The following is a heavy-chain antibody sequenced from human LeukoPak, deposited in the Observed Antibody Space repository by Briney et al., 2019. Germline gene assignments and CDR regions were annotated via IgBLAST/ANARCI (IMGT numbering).Heavy chain of an antibody. Sequence: SETLSLTCDVSGVSINTCCYYWTWIRQPPGKGLEWIGYKYYSGSTRYNSSLRSRLTISLDSSKNQFSLRLTSVTAADTAVYYCARGRSYGFDFDSWGPGTLVIVSS. D-gene: IGHD5-18*01. V-gene: IGHV4-61*01. CDR1: GVSINTCCYY. J-gene: IGHJ4*02. CDR3: ARGRSYGFDFDS. CDR2: KYYSGST.